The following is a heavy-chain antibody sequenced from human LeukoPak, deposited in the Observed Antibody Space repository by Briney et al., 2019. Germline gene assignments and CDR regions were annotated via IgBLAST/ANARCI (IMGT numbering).Heavy chain of an antibody. J-gene: IGHJ4*02. Sequence: PSETLSLTCTVSGGSISSYYWSWIRQPAGKGLEWIGRIYTSGSTNYNPSLKSRVTMSVDTSKNQFSLKLSSVTAADTAVYYCARGRSYGWSWVFDYWGQGTLVTVSS. CDR3: ARGRSYGWSWVFDY. CDR2: IYTSGST. CDR1: GGSISSYY. D-gene: IGHD5-18*01. V-gene: IGHV4-4*07.